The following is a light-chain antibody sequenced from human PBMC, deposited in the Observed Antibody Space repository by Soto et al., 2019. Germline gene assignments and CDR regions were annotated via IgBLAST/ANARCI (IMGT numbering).Light chain of an antibody. V-gene: IGKV3-15*01. CDR1: QSVSSN. CDR3: QQYKGWPALT. CDR2: GAS. J-gene: IGKJ4*01. Sequence: EIVMTQSPATLSVSPGERATLSCRASQSVSSNLAWYQQKPGQAPRLLIYGASTRATGIPARFSGSGSGAGFALTNSCLQSEDFAVYCWQQYKGWPALTLGGGTKVEIK.